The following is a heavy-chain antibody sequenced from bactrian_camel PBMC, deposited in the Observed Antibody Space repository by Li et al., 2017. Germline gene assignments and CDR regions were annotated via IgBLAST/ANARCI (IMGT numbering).Heavy chain of an antibody. CDR3: AAAYSGRWFSPPFEKARYNYWGHPSQDNY. J-gene: IGHJ4*01. CDR1: RYTAITGC. D-gene: IGHD3*01. V-gene: IGHV3S53*01. CDR2: IRRDDLT. Sequence: HVQLVESGGGSVQPGGSLTPSCAASRYTAITGCMGWFRQSAGKEREPVAAIRRDDLTAYTDSVKGRFTISQDNAKNTLFLQMNSLKPEDTAIYYCAAAYSGRWFSPPFEKARYNYWGHPSQDNYWGQGTQVTVS.